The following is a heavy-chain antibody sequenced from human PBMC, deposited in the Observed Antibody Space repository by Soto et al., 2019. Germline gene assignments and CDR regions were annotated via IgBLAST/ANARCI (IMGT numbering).Heavy chain of an antibody. CDR3: AHRRRGSGSYFFDS. CDR2: IYWDDDE. D-gene: IGHD3-10*01. CDR1: GFSLTTSEVG. V-gene: IGHV2-5*02. Sequence: QITLKESGPTLVKPTQTLTLTCTFSGFSLTTSEVGVGWIRQPPGKGLEWLALIYWDDDERYNPSLGNRLIITKDPSKNQGVLSMTNMDPVDTAPYFCAHRRRGSGSYFFDSWGQGTLVIVSS. J-gene: IGHJ4*02.